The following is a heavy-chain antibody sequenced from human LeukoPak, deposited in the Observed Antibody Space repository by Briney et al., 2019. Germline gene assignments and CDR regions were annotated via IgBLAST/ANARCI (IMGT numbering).Heavy chain of an antibody. D-gene: IGHD3-10*01. CDR2: IYHSGST. Sequence: SETLSLTCTVSGYSIRSDYYRGWIRQPPGKGLEWIGSIYHSGSTNYNPSLKSRVTISVDTSKNQFSLKLSSVTAADTAVYYCARGRTMVRGVKEEPRNWFDPWGQGTLVTVSS. V-gene: IGHV4-38-2*02. J-gene: IGHJ5*02. CDR3: ARGRTMVRGVKEEPRNWFDP. CDR1: GYSIRSDYY.